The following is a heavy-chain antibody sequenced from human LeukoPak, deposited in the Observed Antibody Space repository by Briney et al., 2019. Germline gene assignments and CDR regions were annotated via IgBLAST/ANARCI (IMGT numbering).Heavy chain of an antibody. CDR2: IRSKAYGGTT. CDR3: TRDTPPTRHSSSWYVRHYYFDY. CDR1: GFTFGDYT. D-gene: IGHD6-13*01. Sequence: GALRLSCAASGFTFGDYTMSWFRQAPGKGLEWVGFIRSKAYGGTTEYAASVKGRFTISRDDSKSIAYLQMNSLKTEDTAVYYCTRDTPPTRHSSSWYVRHYYFDYWGQGTLVTVSS. V-gene: IGHV3-49*03. J-gene: IGHJ4*02.